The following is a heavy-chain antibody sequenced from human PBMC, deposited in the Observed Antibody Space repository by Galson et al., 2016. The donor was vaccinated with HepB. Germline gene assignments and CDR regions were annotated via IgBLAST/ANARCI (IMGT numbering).Heavy chain of an antibody. Sequence: SLRLSCAASGFTFSSYWMHWVRQAPGKGLVWVSRIKSDGGDTIYADSVKGRFTISRDNAKNSLYLQMNSLRDEDTALYYCARGLDSWGQGTMVTVSS. D-gene: IGHD2-21*01. V-gene: IGHV3-74*01. CDR1: GFTFSSYW. CDR2: IKSDGGDT. CDR3: ARGLDS. J-gene: IGHJ3*01.